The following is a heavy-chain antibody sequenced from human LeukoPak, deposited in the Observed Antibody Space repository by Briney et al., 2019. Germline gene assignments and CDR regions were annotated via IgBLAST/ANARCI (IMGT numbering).Heavy chain of an antibody. CDR2: INPNSGGT. CDR3: ARVRADSSGWYGSYNY. J-gene: IGHJ4*02. D-gene: IGHD6-19*01. Sequence: ASVKVSCKASGYTFTGYYMHWVRQAPGQGLEWMGWINPNSGGTNYAQKFQGRVTMTRDTSISTAYMELGRLRSDDTAVYYCARVRADSSGWYGSYNYWGQGTLVTASS. CDR1: GYTFTGYY. V-gene: IGHV1-2*02.